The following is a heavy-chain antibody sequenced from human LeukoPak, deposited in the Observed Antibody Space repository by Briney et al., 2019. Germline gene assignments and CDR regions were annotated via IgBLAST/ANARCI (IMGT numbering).Heavy chain of an antibody. CDR3: ARANKPDDYYDSSATPMGAFDY. D-gene: IGHD3-22*01. Sequence: GGSLRLSCAASGFTFSSYAMHWVRQAPGKGLEWVAVISYDGSNKYYADSVKGRFTISRDNSKNTLYLQMNSLRSEDTAVYYCARANKPDDYYDSSATPMGAFDYWGQGTQVTVSS. V-gene: IGHV3-30*04. CDR1: GFTFSSYA. J-gene: IGHJ4*02. CDR2: ISYDGSNK.